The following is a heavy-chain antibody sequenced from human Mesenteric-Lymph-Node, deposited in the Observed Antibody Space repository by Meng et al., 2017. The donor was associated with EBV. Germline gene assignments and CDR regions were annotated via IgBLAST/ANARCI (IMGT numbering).Heavy chain of an antibody. D-gene: IGHD4-11*01. CDR2: SNQSGST. V-gene: IGHV4-34*01. CDR1: GGSFSGYY. Sequence: VHVQAGGAGPWTPPEALSVTCAVDGGSFSGYYRTWIRQSPGKGLEWMGESNQSGSTSYNPSLKSRVTISVDTSQNQFSLKLSSVTAADAAVYYCARGKTVGRSPWFDPWGQGTLVTVSS. J-gene: IGHJ5*02. CDR3: ARGKTVGRSPWFDP.